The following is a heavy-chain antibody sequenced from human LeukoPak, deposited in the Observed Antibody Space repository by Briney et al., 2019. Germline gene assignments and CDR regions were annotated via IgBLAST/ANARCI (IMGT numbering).Heavy chain of an antibody. CDR2: IPNTSSYT. CDR3: GRAANTAAGTPTLAIDY. V-gene: IGHV3-11*05. Sequence: GGSLRLSCLASGFTFSDYYMSWIRQAPGKGLEWVSYIPNTSSYTTYADSVKGRFTISRDNAKDSLYLQMNSLRAEDTAVYYRGRAANTAAGTPTLAIDYWGQGTLVTVSS. D-gene: IGHD6-13*01. CDR1: GFTFSDYY. J-gene: IGHJ4*02.